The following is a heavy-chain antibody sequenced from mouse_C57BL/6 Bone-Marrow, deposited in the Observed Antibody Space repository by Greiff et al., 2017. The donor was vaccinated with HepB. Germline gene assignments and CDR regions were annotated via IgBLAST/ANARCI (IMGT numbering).Heavy chain of an antibody. Sequence: EVKLVESGGGLVQPGGSLKLSCAASGFTFSDYYMYWVRQTPEKRLEWVAYISNGGGSTYYPDTVKGRFTISRDNAKNTLYLQMSRLKSEDTAMYYCARQGYYGSSPHYCAMDYWGQGTSVTVSA. D-gene: IGHD1-1*01. CDR1: GFTFSDYY. CDR2: ISNGGGST. CDR3: ARQGYYGSSPHYCAMDY. J-gene: IGHJ4*01. V-gene: IGHV5-12*01.